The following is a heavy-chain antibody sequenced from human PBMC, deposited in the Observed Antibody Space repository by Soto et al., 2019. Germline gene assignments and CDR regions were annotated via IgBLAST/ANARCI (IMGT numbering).Heavy chain of an antibody. J-gene: IGHJ5*02. V-gene: IGHV4-31*03. Sequence: SETLSLTCTVSGGSISSGGYYWSWIRQHPGKGLEWIGYIYYSGSTYYNPSLKSRATISVDTSKNQFSLKLSSVTAADTAVYYCARGVCSGGSCYSGWFDPWGQGTLVTV. CDR3: ARGVCSGGSCYSGWFDP. D-gene: IGHD2-15*01. CDR2: IYYSGST. CDR1: GGSISSGGYY.